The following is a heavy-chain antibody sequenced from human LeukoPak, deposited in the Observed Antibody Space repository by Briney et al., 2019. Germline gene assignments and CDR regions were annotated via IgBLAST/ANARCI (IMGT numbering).Heavy chain of an antibody. CDR2: IKQDGSAK. D-gene: IGHD1-14*01. J-gene: IGHJ5*02. V-gene: IGHV3-7*01. Sequence: GGSLRLSCAASGFTFNRYWMSWVRQAPGKELQWVANIKQDGSAKYYVDSVKGRFTISRDNAKNTLFLQMNSLRAEDTAVYYCATTTGGNKWFDPWGQGTLVTVSS. CDR1: GFTFNRYW. CDR3: ATTTGGNKWFDP.